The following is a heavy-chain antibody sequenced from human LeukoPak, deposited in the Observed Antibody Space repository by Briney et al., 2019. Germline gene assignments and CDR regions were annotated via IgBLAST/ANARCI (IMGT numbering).Heavy chain of an antibody. CDR3: AKAPTGYCSGARCYPFDY. D-gene: IGHD2-15*01. V-gene: IGHV3-23*01. CDR1: GFTFSTYA. J-gene: IGHJ4*02. CDR2: INNIGSGT. Sequence: PGGSLRLSCAASGFTFSTYAMSWVRQAPGKGLQWVSLINNIGSGTYSADSVKGRFTISRDNSKNTLYLQMNSLGAEDTAVYYCAKAPTGYCSGARCYPFDYWGQGTLVTVSS.